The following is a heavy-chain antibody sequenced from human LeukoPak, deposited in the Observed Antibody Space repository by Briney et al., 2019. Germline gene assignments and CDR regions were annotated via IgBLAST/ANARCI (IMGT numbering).Heavy chain of an antibody. CDR3: AKDPRSEQQLVFWPNWFDP. J-gene: IGHJ5*02. CDR2: ISWNSGSI. V-gene: IGHV3-9*01. D-gene: IGHD6-13*01. Sequence: TGGSLRLSCAASGFTFDDYAMHWVRQAPGKGLEWVSGISWNSGSIGYADSVKGRFTITRDNAKNSLYLQMNSLRAEDTALYYCAKDPRSEQQLVFWPNWFDPWGQGTLVTVSS. CDR1: GFTFDDYA.